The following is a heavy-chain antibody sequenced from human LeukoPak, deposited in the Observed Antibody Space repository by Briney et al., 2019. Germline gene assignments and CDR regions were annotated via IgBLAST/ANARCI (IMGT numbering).Heavy chain of an antibody. CDR3: ARVRVGATFDD. V-gene: IGHV4-34*01. CDR1: GGSFSGYY. D-gene: IGHD1-26*01. Sequence: PSETLSLTCAVYGGSFSGYYWSWIRQPPGKGLEWIGEINHSGSTNYNPSLKSRVTISVDTSKNQFSLNLTSVTAADTAVYSCARVRVGATFDDWGQGTLVTVSS. CDR2: INHSGST. J-gene: IGHJ4*02.